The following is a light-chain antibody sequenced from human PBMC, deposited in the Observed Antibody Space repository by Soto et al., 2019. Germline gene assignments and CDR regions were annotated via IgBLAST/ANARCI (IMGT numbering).Light chain of an antibody. Sequence: EIVMTQSPATLSLPPGERATLSCRASQSINRHLAWYRQKPGQAPRLLIYDASNRATGIPARFSGSGSGTDFTLTISSLEPEDFGVYYCQQRSNWPPVTFGGGTKVDI. CDR3: QQRSNWPPVT. CDR1: QSINRH. CDR2: DAS. J-gene: IGKJ4*01. V-gene: IGKV3-11*01.